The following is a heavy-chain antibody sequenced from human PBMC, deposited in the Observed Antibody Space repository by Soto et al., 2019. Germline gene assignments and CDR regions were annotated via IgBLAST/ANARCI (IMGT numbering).Heavy chain of an antibody. V-gene: IGHV4-30-4*01. Sequence: QVQLQESGPGLVKPSQTLSLTCSISGASISSDDYYWSWFRPPPGQGLEWIGYISYSGSTYYNPSHTSRITRSVCTSTTQFSLTLRSVTAADTAVFDCAREVNNYYGMDVWGQGHRVTASS. J-gene: IGHJ6*02. CDR1: GASISSDDYY. CDR3: AREVNNYYGMDV. CDR2: ISYSGST.